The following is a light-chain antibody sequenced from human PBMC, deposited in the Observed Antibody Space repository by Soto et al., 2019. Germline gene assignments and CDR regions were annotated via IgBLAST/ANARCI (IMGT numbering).Light chain of an antibody. V-gene: IGLV2-8*01. J-gene: IGLJ1*01. CDR2: DVN. CDR3: SSYRAYHNYLV. CDR1: TSDIGGFRY. Sequence: QSALTQPPSASGSPGQSVTISCTGTTSDIGGFRYVSWYQQYPGKAPKLIISDVNKRPSGVPDRFSASKSGNTASLTVSGLQAEDEAEYYCSSYRAYHNYLVFGTGTKLTVL.